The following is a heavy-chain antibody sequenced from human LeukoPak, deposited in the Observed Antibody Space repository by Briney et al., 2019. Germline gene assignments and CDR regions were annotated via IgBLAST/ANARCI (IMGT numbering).Heavy chain of an antibody. Sequence: SGTLSLTCTVSGGSISSYYWSWIRQPPGKGLEWIGYIYYSGSTNYNPSLKSRVTISVDTSKNQFSLKLSSVTAADTAVYYCARRLLWFGEFYFDYWGQGTLVTVSS. J-gene: IGHJ4*02. V-gene: IGHV4-59*08. CDR2: IYYSGST. D-gene: IGHD3-10*01. CDR1: GGSISSYY. CDR3: ARRLLWFGEFYFDY.